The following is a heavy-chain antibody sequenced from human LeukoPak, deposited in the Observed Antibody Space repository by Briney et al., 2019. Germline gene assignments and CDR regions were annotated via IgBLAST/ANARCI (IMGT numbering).Heavy chain of an antibody. CDR1: GXTXXXYA. CDR2: ISGSGGST. J-gene: IGHJ4*02. CDR3: ARASYYDFWSGYYTPGYFDY. Sequence: GXTXXXYAMSXVRQAPGKXLEWVSAISGSGGSTYYADSVKGRFTISRDNSKNTLYLQMNSLRAEDTAVYYCARASYYDFWSGYYTPGYFDYWGQGTLVTVSS. D-gene: IGHD3-3*01. V-gene: IGHV3-23*01.